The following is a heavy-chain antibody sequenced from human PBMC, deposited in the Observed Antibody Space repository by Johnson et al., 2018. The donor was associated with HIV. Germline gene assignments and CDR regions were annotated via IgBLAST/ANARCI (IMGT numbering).Heavy chain of an antibody. CDR3: ARGMGLQLGNALDI. J-gene: IGHJ3*02. CDR1: GFTFSNYG. Sequence: HVQLVESGGGVVRPGGSLRLSCAASGFTFSNYGIHWVRQAPGRGLEWVTFIQYDGTKVYYADSVKGRFTSARDNSKSTLYLQMNSLGTDDTAVYYCARGMGLQLGNALDIWGQGTMVTVSS. D-gene: IGHD1-1*01. V-gene: IGHV3-30*02. CDR2: IQYDGTKV.